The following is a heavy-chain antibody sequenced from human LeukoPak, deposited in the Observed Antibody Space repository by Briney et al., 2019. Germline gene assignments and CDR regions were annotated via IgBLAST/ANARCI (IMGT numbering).Heavy chain of an antibody. J-gene: IGHJ6*02. CDR2: ISGSGGST. CDR3: AKDQLRLWFGEGPHPQNYYYYYGMDV. V-gene: IGHV3-23*01. D-gene: IGHD3-10*01. Sequence: GGSLRLSCSASGFTFSSYAMSWVRQAPGKGLEWVSAISGSGGSTYYADSVKGRFTISRDNSKNTLYLQMNSLRAEDTAVYYCAKDQLRLWFGEGPHPQNYYYYYGMDVWGQGTTVTVSS. CDR1: GFTFSSYA.